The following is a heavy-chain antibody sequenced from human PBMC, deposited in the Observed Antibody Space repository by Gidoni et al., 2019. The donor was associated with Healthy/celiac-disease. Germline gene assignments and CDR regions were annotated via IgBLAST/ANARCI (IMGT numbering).Heavy chain of an antibody. Sequence: QVQLQQWGAGLLKPSETLSLTCAVYGGSFSGYYWSWIRQPPGKGLEWIGEINHSGSTNYNPSLKSRVTISVDTSKNQFSLKLSSVTAADTAVYYCASGSSVSYYYGSGSYYYGMDVWGQGTTVTASS. CDR1: GGSFSGYY. CDR3: ASGSSVSYYYGSGSYYYGMDV. J-gene: IGHJ6*02. CDR2: INHSGST. D-gene: IGHD3-10*01. V-gene: IGHV4-34*01.